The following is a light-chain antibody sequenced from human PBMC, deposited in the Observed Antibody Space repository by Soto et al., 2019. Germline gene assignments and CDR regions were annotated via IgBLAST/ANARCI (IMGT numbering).Light chain of an antibody. V-gene: IGKV1-39*01. CDR3: QQSYSTPYT. CDR1: QSISSY. CDR2: GAS. J-gene: IGKJ2*01. Sequence: DIQMTQSPSSLSASVGDRVTITCRASQSISSYLNWYQQKPGKAPKLLIYGASSLQSGVPSRFSGSGSGTDFTLTIRSLQPEDFATYSCQQSYSTPYTFGQGPKLEIK.